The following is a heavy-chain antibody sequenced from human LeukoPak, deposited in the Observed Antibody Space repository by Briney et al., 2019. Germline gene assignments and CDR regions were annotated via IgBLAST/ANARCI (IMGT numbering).Heavy chain of an antibody. CDR2: IFYSGST. D-gene: IGHD3-10*01. Sequence: SETLSLTCTVSGGSISSHQWSWIRKPPGKALEGFEYIFYSGSTKYNPSLKSRVTISVDTSKHQFSLKLSSVTAADTAVYYCAREPSSYYYYMDVWGKGTTVTVSS. J-gene: IGHJ6*03. CDR1: GGSISSHQ. CDR3: AREPSSYYYYMDV. V-gene: IGHV4-59*11.